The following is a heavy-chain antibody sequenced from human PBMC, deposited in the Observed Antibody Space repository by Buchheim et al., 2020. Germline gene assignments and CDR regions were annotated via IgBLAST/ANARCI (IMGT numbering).Heavy chain of an antibody. CDR1: GFTLGDYY. Sequence: QVQLVESGGGFVKPGGSLRLSCVGSGFTLGDYYMNWIRQTPGKGLEWISYISPSSQTIYHADSVRGRFTVSRDNAKNSLYLQMNDLRADDTAVYFCARRLDGCDPWAQGT. D-gene: IGHD3/OR15-3a*01. V-gene: IGHV3-11*01. CDR3: ARRLDGCDP. CDR2: ISPSSQTI. J-gene: IGHJ5*02.